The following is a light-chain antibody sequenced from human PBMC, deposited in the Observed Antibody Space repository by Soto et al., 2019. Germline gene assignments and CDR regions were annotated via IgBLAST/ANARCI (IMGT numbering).Light chain of an antibody. CDR2: DAS. V-gene: IGKV3-15*01. Sequence: EIVMTQSPAPLSVSPGEGATLSCKASQNVYNNLAWYQQRPGQPPRLLIYDASTRATGISARFSGSGYGTEFTLTISRLQSEDVAVYPCTQCKNWPLTFGGGTKV. CDR1: QNVYNN. CDR3: TQCKNWPLT. J-gene: IGKJ4*01.